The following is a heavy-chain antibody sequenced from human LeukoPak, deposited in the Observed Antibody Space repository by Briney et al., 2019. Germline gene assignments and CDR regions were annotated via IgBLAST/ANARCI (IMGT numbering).Heavy chain of an antibody. CDR1: WFHLSSYY. Sequence: PGGSLRLSRAGSWFHLSSYYMSWVRQAPGKGLGWASLIYSGGSTYYADSVKGRFTISRDNSKNTLYLQMNSLRAEDTAVYYCARVQRDGYNRGFDYWGQGTLVTVSS. CDR3: ARVQRDGYNRGFDY. D-gene: IGHD5-24*01. CDR2: IYSGGST. J-gene: IGHJ4*02. V-gene: IGHV3-53*01.